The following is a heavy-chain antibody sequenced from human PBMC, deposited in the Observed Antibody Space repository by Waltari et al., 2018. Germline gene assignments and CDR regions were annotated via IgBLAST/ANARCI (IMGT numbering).Heavy chain of an antibody. V-gene: IGHV3-21*01. D-gene: IGHD1-20*01. J-gene: IGHJ4*02. CDR1: GFPFRTYS. Sequence: EVQLVESGGGLVKPGGSLRLSCAASGFPFRTYSMNWVRQAPGKGLGWVSSINSGSTYISYADSVKGRFTISRDNAKNALSLQMNSLRAEDTAVYYCARDINSREDYWGQGTLVTVSS. CDR3: ARDINSREDY. CDR2: INSGSTYI.